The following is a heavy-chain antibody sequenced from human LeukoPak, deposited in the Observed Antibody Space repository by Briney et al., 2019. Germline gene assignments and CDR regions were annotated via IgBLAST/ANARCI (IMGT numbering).Heavy chain of an antibody. CDR3: ARDGGSAAAFDI. Sequence: GGSLRLSCAASGFTFSSYEMNWVRQAPGKGLEWVSYISSSGSTIYYADSVKGRFTISRDNAKNSLYLQMNSLRAEDTAVYYCARDGGSAAAFDIWGQGTMVTVSS. CDR2: ISSSGSTI. CDR1: GFTFSSYE. V-gene: IGHV3-48*03. J-gene: IGHJ3*02. D-gene: IGHD3-16*01.